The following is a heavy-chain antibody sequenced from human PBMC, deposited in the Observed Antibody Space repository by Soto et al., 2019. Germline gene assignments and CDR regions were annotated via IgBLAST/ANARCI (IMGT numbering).Heavy chain of an antibody. Sequence: SETLSLTCTVSGGSINTFYWSWVRQPAGKGLEWIGRIFSSGSTSFNPSLESRVAMSVDTSKNHFSLNLSSVTAEDTAVYYCARDRDSGPNHFDFWGQGTVVTVSS. V-gene: IGHV4-4*07. CDR3: ARDRDSGPNHFDF. CDR2: IFSSGST. D-gene: IGHD1-26*01. CDR1: GGSINTFY. J-gene: IGHJ4*02.